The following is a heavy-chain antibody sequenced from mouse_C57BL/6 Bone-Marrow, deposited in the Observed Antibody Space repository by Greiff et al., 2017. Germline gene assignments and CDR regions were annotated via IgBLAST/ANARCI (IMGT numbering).Heavy chain of an antibody. J-gene: IGHJ2*01. D-gene: IGHD1-1*01. V-gene: IGHV1-15*01. CDR1: GYTFTDYE. Sequence: QVQLQQSGAELVRPGASVTLSCKASGYTFTDYEMHWVKQTPVHGLEWIGAIDPETGGTAYNQKFKGKDILTADKSSSTAYMELRSLTSEDSAVYYCTRGATVVEPFDYWGQGTTLTVSS. CDR2: IDPETGGT. CDR3: TRGATVVEPFDY.